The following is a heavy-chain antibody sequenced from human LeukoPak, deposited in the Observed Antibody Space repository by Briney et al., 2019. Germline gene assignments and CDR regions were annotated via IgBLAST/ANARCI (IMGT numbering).Heavy chain of an antibody. D-gene: IGHD3-9*01. CDR2: INPSGGST. CDR3: ARDSGRYFDWLESDY. J-gene: IGHJ4*02. Sequence: GASVKVSCKASGYTFTSYYMHWVRQAPGQGLEWMGIINPSGGSTSYAQKFQSRVTMTRDTSTSTVYMELSSLRSEDTAVYYCARDSGRYFDWLESDYWGQGTLVTVSS. V-gene: IGHV1-46*01. CDR1: GYTFTSYY.